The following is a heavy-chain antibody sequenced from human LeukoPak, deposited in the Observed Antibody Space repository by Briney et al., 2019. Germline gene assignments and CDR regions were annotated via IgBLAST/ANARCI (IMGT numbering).Heavy chain of an antibody. D-gene: IGHD3-10*02. CDR2: ISSSGSTI. V-gene: IGHV3-48*03. Sequence: GGSQRLSYAASGFTFSSYEMNWVRQAPGKGLEWVSYISSSGSTIYYADSVKGRFTISRDNAKNSLYLQMNSLRAEDTAVYYCAELGITMIGGVWGKGTTVTISS. CDR1: GFTFSSYE. CDR3: AELGITMIGGV. J-gene: IGHJ6*04.